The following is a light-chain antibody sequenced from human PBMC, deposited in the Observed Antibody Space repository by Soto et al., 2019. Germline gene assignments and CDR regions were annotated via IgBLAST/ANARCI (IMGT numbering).Light chain of an antibody. CDR2: SAS. CDR1: QDISTW. V-gene: IGKV1-12*01. Sequence: DIQMTQSPSSVSASVGDRVTITGRASQDISTWLAWYQQKPGKAPKLLIYSASSLQTGVPSTFSGRGSGTDFTLTISSLQPGDFATYYCQQANSFPWTFGQGTKVEIK. CDR3: QQANSFPWT. J-gene: IGKJ1*01.